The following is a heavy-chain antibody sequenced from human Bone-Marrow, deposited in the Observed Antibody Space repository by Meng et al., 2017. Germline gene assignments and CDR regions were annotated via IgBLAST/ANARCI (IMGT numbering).Heavy chain of an antibody. CDR1: GGSISSGGYY. J-gene: IGHJ4*02. V-gene: IGHV3-23*01. Sequence: VHLQESGPGLVKPSQSLSLTCTVSGGSISSGGYYWSWIRQHPGKGLEWVSAISGSGGSTYYADSVKGRFTISRDNSKNTLYLQMNSLRAEDTAVYYCAKGPPNYYFDYWGQGTLVTVSS. CDR3: AKGPPNYYFDY. CDR2: ISGSGGST. D-gene: IGHD2-8*01.